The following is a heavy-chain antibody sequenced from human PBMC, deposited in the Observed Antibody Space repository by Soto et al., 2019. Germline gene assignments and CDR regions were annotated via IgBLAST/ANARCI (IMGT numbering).Heavy chain of an antibody. D-gene: IGHD2-8*01. V-gene: IGHV1-3*01. CDR2: INAGNGNT. CDR3: ALSLSVFNNGGPTVLDY. J-gene: IGHJ4*02. Sequence: ASVKVSCKASGYTFNSHAIHWMRQAPGQRLEWMGWINAGNGNTKYSQKFQGRVTITRDTSASTAYMELSSLRSEDTAVYYCALSLSVFNNGGPTVLDYWGQGTLLTVSS. CDR1: GYTFNSHA.